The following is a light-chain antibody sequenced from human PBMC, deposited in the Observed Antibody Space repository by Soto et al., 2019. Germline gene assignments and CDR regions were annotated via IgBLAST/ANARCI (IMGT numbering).Light chain of an antibody. CDR3: QQYGSSLFT. Sequence: EIVLTQSPGTLSLSPGERATLSCRASQSFSSSSLAWYQQKPGQAPRLLIYGASSSATGIPDRFSGSGSGTDFTLTISRLEPEDFAVYYCQQYGSSLFTFGQGTKLEIK. J-gene: IGKJ2*01. CDR2: GAS. V-gene: IGKV3-20*01. CDR1: QSFSSSS.